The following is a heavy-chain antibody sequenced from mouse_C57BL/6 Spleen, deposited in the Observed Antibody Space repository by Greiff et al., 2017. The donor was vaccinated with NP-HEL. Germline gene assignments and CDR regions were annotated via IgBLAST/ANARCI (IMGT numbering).Heavy chain of an antibody. V-gene: IGHV1-9*01. J-gene: IGHJ3*01. D-gene: IGHD2-2*01. CDR3: ARTGYDKAWFAY. CDR2: ILPGSGST. Sequence: VQLQQSGAELMKPGASVKLSCKATGYTFTGYWIEWVKQRPGHGLEWIGEILPGSGSTNYNEKFKGKATFTADTSSNTAYMQLSSLTTEDSASYYCARTGYDKAWFAYWGQGTLVTVSA. CDR1: GYTFTGYW.